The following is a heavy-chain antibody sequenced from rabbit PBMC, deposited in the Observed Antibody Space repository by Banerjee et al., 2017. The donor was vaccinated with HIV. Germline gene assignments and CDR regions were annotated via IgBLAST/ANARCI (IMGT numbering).Heavy chain of an antibody. Sequence: QEQLEESGGDLVKPEGSLTLTCTASGFSFSNKYVMCWVRQAPGKGLEWIACIDSGSSGITYYANWAKGRFTISKTSSTTVTLQLTSLTAADTATYFCARGHAGSSWGLDLWGQGTLVTVS. V-gene: IGHV1S45*01. D-gene: IGHD8-1*01. CDR2: IDSGSSGIT. CDR1: GFSFSNKYV. J-gene: IGHJ6*01. CDR3: ARGHAGSSWGLDL.